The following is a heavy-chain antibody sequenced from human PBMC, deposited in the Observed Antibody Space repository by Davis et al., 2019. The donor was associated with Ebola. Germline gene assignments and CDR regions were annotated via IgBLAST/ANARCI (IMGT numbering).Heavy chain of an antibody. CDR1: GGSISSYY. CDR3: ARARVVVVAATEVYYYYGMDV. V-gene: IGHV4-34*01. D-gene: IGHD2-15*01. Sequence: MPSETLSLTCTVSGGSISSYYWSWIRQPPGKGLEWIGEINHSGSTNYNPSLKSRVTISVDTSKNQFSLKLSSVTAADTAVYYCARARVVVVAATEVYYYYGMDVWGQGTTVTVSS. CDR2: INHSGST. J-gene: IGHJ6*02.